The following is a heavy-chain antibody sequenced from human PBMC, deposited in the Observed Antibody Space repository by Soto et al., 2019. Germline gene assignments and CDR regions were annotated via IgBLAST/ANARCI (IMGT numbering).Heavy chain of an antibody. CDR2: MSYDGRDK. CDR3: AKARSGSWHEGYYFDN. V-gene: IGHV3-30*18. J-gene: IGHJ4*02. D-gene: IGHD2-15*01. Sequence: QVQLVESGGGVVQPGRSLRLSCAASGFTFISYGMHWVRQAPGKGLEWLAVMSYDGRDKYYADSVRGRFTISRDNSKNRVYVQLTRLRVEDTAVYYCAKARSGSWHEGYYFDNWGQGTLVTVSS. CDR1: GFTFISYG.